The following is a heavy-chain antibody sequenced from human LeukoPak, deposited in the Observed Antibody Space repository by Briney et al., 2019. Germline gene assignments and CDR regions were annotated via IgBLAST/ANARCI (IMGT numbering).Heavy chain of an antibody. CDR2: IYHSGST. D-gene: IGHD3-10*01. J-gene: IGHJ4*02. CDR3: AGSGSEFDN. CDR1: GDSISSNKW. Sequence: SETLSLTCTVSGDSISSNKWWSWVRQPPRQGLEWIGEIYHSGSTNYNPSLKSRATISVDKSKNQFSLRLNSVTAADTAVYYCAGSGSEFDNWGQGTLVTVSS. V-gene: IGHV4-4*02.